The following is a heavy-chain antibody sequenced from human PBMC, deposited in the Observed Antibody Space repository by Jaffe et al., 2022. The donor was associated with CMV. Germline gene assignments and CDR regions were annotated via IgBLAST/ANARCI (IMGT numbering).Heavy chain of an antibody. V-gene: IGHV3-33*01. CDR2: IWYDGSNK. Sequence: QVQLVESGGGVVQPGRSLRLSCAASGFTFSSYGMHWVRQAPGKGLEWVAVIWYDGSNKYYADSVKGRFTISRDNSKNTLYLQMNSLRAEDTAVYYCARGDYDYVWGSYRFNWFDPWGQGTLVTVSS. D-gene: IGHD3-16*02. CDR3: ARGDYDYVWGSYRFNWFDP. J-gene: IGHJ5*02. CDR1: GFTFSSYG.